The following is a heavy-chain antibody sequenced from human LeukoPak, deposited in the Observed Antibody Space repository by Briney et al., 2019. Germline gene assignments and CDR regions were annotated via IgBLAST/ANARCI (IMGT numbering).Heavy chain of an antibody. Sequence: SETLSLTCAVYGGSFSGYYWSWIRQPPGKGLEWIGEINHSGSTNYNPSLKSRVTMSVDTSKNQFSLKLSSVTAADTAVYYCARDWGSYYDILTGYYVPTYYYYYMDVWGKGTTVTISS. CDR2: INHSGST. CDR3: ARDWGSYYDILTGYYVPTYYYYYMDV. V-gene: IGHV4-34*01. CDR1: GGSFSGYY. J-gene: IGHJ6*03. D-gene: IGHD3-9*01.